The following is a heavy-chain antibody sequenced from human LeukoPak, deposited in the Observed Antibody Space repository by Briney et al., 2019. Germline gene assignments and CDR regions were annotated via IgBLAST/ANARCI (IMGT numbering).Heavy chain of an antibody. CDR3: ARRSPSQGTAL. CDR2: INHSGST. CDR1: GGSFSGYY. V-gene: IGHV4-34*01. D-gene: IGHD1-1*01. J-gene: IGHJ4*02. Sequence: SETLSLTCAVYGGSFSGYYWSWIRQPPGKGLEWIGEINHSGSTNYNPSLKSRVTISVDTSKNQFSLKLSSVTAADTAVYYCARRSPSQGTALWGQGTLVTVSS.